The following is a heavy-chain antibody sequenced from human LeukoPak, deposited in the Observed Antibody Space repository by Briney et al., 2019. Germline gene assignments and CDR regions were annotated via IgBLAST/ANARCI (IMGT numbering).Heavy chain of an antibody. J-gene: IGHJ4*02. Sequence: GGSLRLSCAASGFPFSNYWMNWVRQAPGKGLEWVANIKEDGSEKNYVDSVKGRFTISRDNAKNSLYLQMNSLRAEDTAVYYCTRDRLACTSTACYSSFDYWGQGTLVTVSS. CDR2: IKEDGSEK. D-gene: IGHD2-2*01. CDR1: GFPFSNYW. CDR3: TRDRLACTSTACYSSFDY. V-gene: IGHV3-7*01.